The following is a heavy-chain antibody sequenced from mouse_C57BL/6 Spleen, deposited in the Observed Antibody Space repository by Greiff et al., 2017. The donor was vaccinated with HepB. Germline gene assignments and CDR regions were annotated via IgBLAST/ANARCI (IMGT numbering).Heavy chain of an antibody. J-gene: IGHJ3*01. CDR3: ARENFAY. Sequence: VQLQQSGPELVKPGASVKISCKASGYSFTGYYMNWVKQSPEKSLEWIGEINPSTGGTTYNQKFKAKATLTVDKSSSTAYMQLKSLTSEDSAVYCCARENFAYWGQGTLVTVSA. CDR2: INPSTGGT. CDR1: GYSFTGYY. V-gene: IGHV1-42*01.